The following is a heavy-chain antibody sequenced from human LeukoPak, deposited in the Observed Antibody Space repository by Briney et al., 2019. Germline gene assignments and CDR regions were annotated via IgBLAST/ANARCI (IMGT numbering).Heavy chain of an antibody. Sequence: PSETLSLTCTVSGGSISSYYWTWIRQPPGKGLEWIGHIYYSGSTNYNPSLKSRVIISVDTSKNQFSLKLTSVTAADTAVYYCARDFTRWGQGTLVTVSS. CDR2: IYYSGST. J-gene: IGHJ4*02. CDR1: GGSISSYY. D-gene: IGHD3-3*01. V-gene: IGHV4-59*12. CDR3: ARDFTR.